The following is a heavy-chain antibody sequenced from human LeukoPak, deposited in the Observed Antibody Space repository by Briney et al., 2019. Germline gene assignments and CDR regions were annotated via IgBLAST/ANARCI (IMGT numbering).Heavy chain of an antibody. CDR2: ISVKGGST. CDR1: GFTFSSYA. Sequence: GGSLRLSCAASGFTFSSYAMHWVRQAPGKGLEFVSAISVKGGSTYYADSVKGRFTISRDNSENTLYLQMGSLRAEDMAVYYCARSGSGGFLYYFDDWGQGTLVTVSS. J-gene: IGHJ4*02. V-gene: IGHV3-64*02. CDR3: ARSGSGGFLYYFDD. D-gene: IGHD2-15*01.